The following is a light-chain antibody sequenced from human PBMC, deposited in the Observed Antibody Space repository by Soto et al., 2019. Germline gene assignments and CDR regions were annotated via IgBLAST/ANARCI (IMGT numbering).Light chain of an antibody. CDR1: QSVNYN. CDR3: QQYNNWPSWT. CDR2: CAS. J-gene: IGKJ1*01. Sequence: EIVMTQSPATLSVSAGERATLSCRASQSVNYNLAWYQQKPGQAPRVLIHCASTRATGIPARFSGSGSGTEFTLTISSLQSEDFAVYYCQQYNNWPSWTFGQGAKVEIK. V-gene: IGKV3-15*01.